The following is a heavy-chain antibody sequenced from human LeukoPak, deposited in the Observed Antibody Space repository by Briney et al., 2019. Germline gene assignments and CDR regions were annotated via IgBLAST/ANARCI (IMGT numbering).Heavy chain of an antibody. D-gene: IGHD6-13*01. V-gene: IGHV1-69*13. J-gene: IGHJ4*02. Sequence: SVKVSCKASGVTLTNYAMNWVRRAPGQGLEWMGAIIPIHGTTNSAQKFQGRVTITADESTSTAYMELSSLTSEDTAVYYCARGSSSSWYNPFDYWGQGTLVTVSS. CDR2: IIPIHGTT. CDR1: GVTLTNYA. CDR3: ARGSSSSWYNPFDY.